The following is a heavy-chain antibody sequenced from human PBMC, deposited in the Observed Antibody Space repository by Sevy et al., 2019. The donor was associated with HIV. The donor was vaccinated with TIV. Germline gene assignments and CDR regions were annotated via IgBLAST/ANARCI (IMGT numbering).Heavy chain of an antibody. V-gene: IGHV4-59*08. CDR2: VYYTGGT. Sequence: SETRSLTCTVSGGSINSDHWNWIRQPPGKGLEWIGYVYYTGGTNYNPSLKNRVTISVDRTKNQFSLKLTSVTAADTAVYYCARPNDFDIWGQGTMVTVSS. J-gene: IGHJ3*02. CDR3: ARPNDFDI. D-gene: IGHD1-1*01. CDR1: GGSINSDH.